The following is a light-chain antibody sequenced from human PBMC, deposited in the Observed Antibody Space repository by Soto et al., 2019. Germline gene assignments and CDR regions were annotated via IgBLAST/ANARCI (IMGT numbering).Light chain of an antibody. CDR2: EAS. CDR3: MQNKQFRT. Sequence: DIVMTQTPLSLSVTLGQPASISCKSSQSLLRRDGKTDLYWYLQKPGQPPLLLIYEASNRFAGVPDSISGSGSRTDFTLKISRVEAEDVGDYYYMQNKQFRTFGGGSKVEIK. CDR1: QSLLRRDGKTD. J-gene: IGKJ4*01. V-gene: IGKV2D-29*01.